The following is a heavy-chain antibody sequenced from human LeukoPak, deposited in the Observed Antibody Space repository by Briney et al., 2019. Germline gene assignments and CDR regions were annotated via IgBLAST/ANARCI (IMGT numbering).Heavy chain of an antibody. J-gene: IGHJ4*02. D-gene: IGHD5-12*01. CDR1: GGSFSGYY. CDR3: ARVVATTSCHFDY. Sequence: SETLSLTCAVYGGSFSGYYWSWIRQPPGKGLEWIGEINHSGSTNYNPSLKSRVTISVDTSKNQFSLKLSSVTAADTAVYYCARVVATTSCHFDYWGQGTLVTVSS. CDR2: INHSGST. V-gene: IGHV4-34*01.